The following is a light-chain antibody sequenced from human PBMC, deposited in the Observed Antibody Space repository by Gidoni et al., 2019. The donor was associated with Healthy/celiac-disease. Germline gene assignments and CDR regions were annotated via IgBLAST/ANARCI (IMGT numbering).Light chain of an antibody. V-gene: IGKV4-1*01. J-gene: IGKJ1*01. CDR2: WAS. CDR1: QSVLYSSNNKNY. CDR3: QQYYSTPQT. Sequence: DIVMTQSPDSMAVSLGARATTNCKSSQSVLYSSNNKNYLAWYQQKPGQPPKLLNYWASIRESGVPDRFSGSGSGTDFTLIISILQAEDVAVYYCQQYYSTPQTFGQGTKVEIK.